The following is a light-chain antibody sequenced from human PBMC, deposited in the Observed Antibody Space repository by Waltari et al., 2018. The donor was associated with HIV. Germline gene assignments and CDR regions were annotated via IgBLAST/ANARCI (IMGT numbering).Light chain of an antibody. CDR2: WAS. V-gene: IGKV4-1*01. J-gene: IGKJ3*01. CDR3: QQYYDSPT. CDR1: QSVLYSSSNTNY. Sequence: DIVMTQSPDSLAASLGERATINCKSSQSVLYSSSNTNYLAWYQQKPGQPPKLLIHWASIRESGIPDRFSGSGSGTDFTLAISSLQAEDVAVYYCQQYYDSPTFGPGTKLDIK.